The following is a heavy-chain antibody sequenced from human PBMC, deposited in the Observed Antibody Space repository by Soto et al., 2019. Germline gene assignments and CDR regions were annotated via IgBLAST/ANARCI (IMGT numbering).Heavy chain of an antibody. D-gene: IGHD2-21*01. V-gene: IGHV3-30-3*01. Sequence: GGSLRLSCAASGFTFSSYAMHWVRQAPGKGLEWVAVISYDGSNKYYADSVKGRFTISRDNSKNTLYLQMNSLRVEDTAVYYCARRTLGDSGIYFDYWGQGTLVTVSS. J-gene: IGHJ4*02. CDR2: ISYDGSNK. CDR1: GFTFSSYA. CDR3: ARRTLGDSGIYFDY.